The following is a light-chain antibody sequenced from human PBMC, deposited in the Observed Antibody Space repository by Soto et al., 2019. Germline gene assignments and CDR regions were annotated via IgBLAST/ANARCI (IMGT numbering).Light chain of an antibody. CDR1: QSVSSSY. J-gene: IGKJ4*01. CDR2: GAS. Sequence: ELVLTQSPCTLSLSPGERATLSCRASQSVSSSYLAWYQQKPGQAPRLLIYGASSRATGIPDRFSGSGSGTDFTLTISRLDPEDFAVYYCQQDGSSPLTFGGGTQVEIK. CDR3: QQDGSSPLT. V-gene: IGKV3-20*01.